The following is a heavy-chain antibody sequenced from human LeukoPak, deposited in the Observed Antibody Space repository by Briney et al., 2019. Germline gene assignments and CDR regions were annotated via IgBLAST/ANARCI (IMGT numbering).Heavy chain of an antibody. CDR1: GYTFTSYG. Sequence: ASVKVSCKASGYTFTSYGISWVRQAPGQGLEWMGRINPNSGGTNYAQKFQGRVTMTRDTSISTAYMELSRLRSDDTAVYYCARGPSYSSGWYEAYFDYWGQGTLVTVSS. D-gene: IGHD6-19*01. CDR3: ARGPSYSSGWYEAYFDY. V-gene: IGHV1-2*06. CDR2: INPNSGGT. J-gene: IGHJ4*02.